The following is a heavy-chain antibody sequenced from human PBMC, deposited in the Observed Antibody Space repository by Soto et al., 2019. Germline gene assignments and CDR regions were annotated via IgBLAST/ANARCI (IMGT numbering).Heavy chain of an antibody. CDR3: AKGKSGTYYSVFDY. J-gene: IGHJ4*02. CDR1: GFTVSSNV. Sequence: EVQLLESGGGLVQPGGSLRLSCAASGFTVSSNVMSWVRQAPGKGLEWVSSISGSGTIYYANSVKGRFTTSRDTSKNTLWLQMNSLRADDTAIYYCAKGKSGTYYSVFDYWGQGALVTVSS. V-gene: IGHV3-23*01. D-gene: IGHD1-26*01. CDR2: ISGSGTI.